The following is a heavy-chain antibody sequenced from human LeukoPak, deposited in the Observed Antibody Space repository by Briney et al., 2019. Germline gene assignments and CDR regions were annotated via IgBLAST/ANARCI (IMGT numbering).Heavy chain of an antibody. CDR2: INAGNGNT. V-gene: IGHV1-3*01. CDR1: GYTFTSYA. Sequence: ASVKVSCKASGYTFTSYAMHWVRPAPGQRLEWMGWINAGNGNTKYSQKFQGRVTITRDTSATTVYMELSSLRSEDTAVYYCARDIDRVFNWFDPWGQGTLVTVSS. J-gene: IGHJ5*01. CDR3: ARDIDRVFNWFDP. D-gene: IGHD6-13*01.